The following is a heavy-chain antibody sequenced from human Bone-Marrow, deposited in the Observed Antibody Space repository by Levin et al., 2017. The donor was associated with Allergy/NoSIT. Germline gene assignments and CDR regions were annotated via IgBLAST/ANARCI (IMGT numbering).Heavy chain of an antibody. Sequence: GGSLRLSCAASGFTFNTYEMNWVRQAPGKGLEWLSYITTSGSTMYYADSVKGRFTISRDNAKNSLYLQMNSLRADDTAVYYCAKVRRGLDAFDIWGQGTMVTVSS. CDR2: ITTSGSTM. CDR1: GFTFNTYE. J-gene: IGHJ3*02. D-gene: IGHD3/OR15-3a*01. V-gene: IGHV3-48*03. CDR3: AKVRRGLDAFDI.